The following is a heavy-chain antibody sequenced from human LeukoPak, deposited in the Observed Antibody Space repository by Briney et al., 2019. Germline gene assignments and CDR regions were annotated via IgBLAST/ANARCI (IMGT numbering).Heavy chain of an antibody. CDR3: ASTMVRGVIMGDY. CDR1: GFTFSSYG. V-gene: IGHV3-23*01. J-gene: IGHJ4*02. D-gene: IGHD3-10*01. CDR2: ISGSGGST. Sequence: GGSLRLPCAASGFTFSSYGMSWVRQAPGKGLEWVSAISGSGGSTYYADSVKGRFTISRDNSKNTLYLQMNSLRAEDTAVYYCASTMVRGVIMGDYWGQGTLVTVSS.